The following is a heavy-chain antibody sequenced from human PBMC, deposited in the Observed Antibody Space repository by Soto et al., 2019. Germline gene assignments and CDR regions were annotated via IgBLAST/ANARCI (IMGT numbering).Heavy chain of an antibody. J-gene: IGHJ6*02. CDR1: GGSFSGYY. Sequence: SETLSLTCAVYGGSFSGYYWSWIRQPPGKGLEWIGEINHSGSTNYNPSLKSRVTISVDTSKNQFSPKLSSVTAADTAMYYCARGKLNLRITYYYYGMDVWGQGTTVTVSS. V-gene: IGHV4-34*01. CDR2: INHSGST. D-gene: IGHD1-7*01. CDR3: ARGKLNLRITYYYYGMDV.